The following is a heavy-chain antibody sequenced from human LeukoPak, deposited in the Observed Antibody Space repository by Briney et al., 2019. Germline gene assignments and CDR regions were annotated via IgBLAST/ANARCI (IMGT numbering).Heavy chain of an antibody. CDR2: IYYSGST. V-gene: IGHV4-39*01. CDR1: GGSISSSSYY. CDR3: ARLPAGRGDY. J-gene: IGHJ4*02. D-gene: IGHD1-14*01. Sequence: SETLSLTCTVSGGSISSSSYYWGWLRQPPGKGLEWIGSIYYSGSTYYNPSLKSRVTISVDTSKNQFSLKLSSVTAADTVVYYCARLPAGRGDYWGQGTLVTVSS.